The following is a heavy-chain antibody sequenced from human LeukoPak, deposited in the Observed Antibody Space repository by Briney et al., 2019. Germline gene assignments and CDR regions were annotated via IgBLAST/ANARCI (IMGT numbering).Heavy chain of an antibody. D-gene: IGHD1-26*01. Sequence: PSETLSLTCTVSGGSISNYYWNWIRQPPGKGLEWIGYIYYTGNTNYNPSLKSRVTISVDTSKNQFSLKLSSVTAADTAVYYCARGIVGVNFDYWGQGTLVTVSS. J-gene: IGHJ4*02. CDR1: GGSISNYY. V-gene: IGHV4-59*01. CDR3: ARGIVGVNFDY. CDR2: IYYTGNT.